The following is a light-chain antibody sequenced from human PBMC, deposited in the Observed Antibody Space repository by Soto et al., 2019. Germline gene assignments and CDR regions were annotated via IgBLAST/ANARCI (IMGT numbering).Light chain of an antibody. CDR1: QDITKS. J-gene: IGKJ4*01. CDR3: QPFAHLPT. V-gene: IGKV1-33*01. CDR2: DAS. Sequence: DIQMTQSPSSLSASIGDRVTISCQASQDITKSLNWYQQKAGKAPKVLIYDASNLETGVPSRFSGTGSGTEFTLTISTLQPEDVATYYCQPFAHLPTFGGGTKVDIK.